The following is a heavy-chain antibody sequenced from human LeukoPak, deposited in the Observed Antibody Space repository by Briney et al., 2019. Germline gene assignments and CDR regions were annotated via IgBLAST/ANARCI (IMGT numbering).Heavy chain of an antibody. Sequence: ASVKVSCKASGYTFTDYYMHWVRQAPGQGLEWMGRINPNSGGTDYAQKFQGRVTMTRDTSINTAYMELSRLRSDDTAVYYCAREIGGATSFDYWGQGTLVTVPS. J-gene: IGHJ4*02. D-gene: IGHD1-26*01. CDR3: AREIGGATSFDY. V-gene: IGHV1-2*06. CDR2: INPNSGGT. CDR1: GYTFTDYY.